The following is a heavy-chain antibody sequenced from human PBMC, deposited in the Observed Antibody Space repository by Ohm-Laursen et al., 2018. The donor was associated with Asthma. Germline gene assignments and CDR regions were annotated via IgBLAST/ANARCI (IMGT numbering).Heavy chain of an antibody. V-gene: IGHV4-59*01. D-gene: IGHD4-17*01. CDR2: IYYSGST. J-gene: IGHJ3*02. CDR3: AREAYGDYHDAFDI. Sequence: TLSLTCSVSGGSISSYYWSWIRQPPGKGLEWIGYIYYSGSTNYNPSLKSRVTISVDTSKNQFSLKLSSVTAADTAVYYCAREAYGDYHDAFDIWGQGTMVTVSS. CDR1: GGSISSYY.